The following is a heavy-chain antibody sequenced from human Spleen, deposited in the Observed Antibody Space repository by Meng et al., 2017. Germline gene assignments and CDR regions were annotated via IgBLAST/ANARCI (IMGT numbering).Heavy chain of an antibody. V-gene: IGHV3-74*02. CDR2: TSRDGSDT. CDR3: AAAWELLPPGY. D-gene: IGHD1-26*01. J-gene: IGHJ4*02. CDR1: GFTVSSNY. Sequence: EVQLVESGGGLIQPGGSLRLSCAASGFTVSSNYMSWVRQAPGKGLEWVSRTSRDGSDTVYADSVKGRFTMSRDNAKNTLYLQMNSLRAEDTAVYYCAAAWELLPPGYWGQGTLVTVSS.